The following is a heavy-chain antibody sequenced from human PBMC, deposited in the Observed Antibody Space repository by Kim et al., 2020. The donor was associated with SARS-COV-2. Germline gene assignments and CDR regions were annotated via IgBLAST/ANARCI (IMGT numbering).Heavy chain of an antibody. CDR3: ARDHQSITMVRGVIIKAGMDV. J-gene: IGHJ6*02. CDR2: IWYDGSNK. Sequence: GESLKISCAASGFTFSSYGMHWVRQAPGKGLEWVAVIWYDGSNKYYADSVKGRFTISRDNSKNTLYLQMNSLRAEDTAVYYCARDHQSITMVRGVIIKAGMDVWGQGTTVTVSS. CDR1: GFTFSSYG. V-gene: IGHV3-33*01. D-gene: IGHD3-10*01.